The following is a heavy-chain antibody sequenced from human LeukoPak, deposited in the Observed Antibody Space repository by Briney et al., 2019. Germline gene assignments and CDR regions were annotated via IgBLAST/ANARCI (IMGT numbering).Heavy chain of an antibody. CDR3: ASLIYCGGDCL. D-gene: IGHD2-21*02. Sequence: SETLSLTCAVYGGSFSGYYWSWIRQPPGKGLEWIGYIYYTGSTNYNPSLKSRVTISVDTSKNQFSLKLSSVTAADTAVYYCASLIYCGGDCLWGQGTLVTVSS. CDR2: IYYTGST. CDR1: GGSFSGYY. V-gene: IGHV4-34*01. J-gene: IGHJ4*02.